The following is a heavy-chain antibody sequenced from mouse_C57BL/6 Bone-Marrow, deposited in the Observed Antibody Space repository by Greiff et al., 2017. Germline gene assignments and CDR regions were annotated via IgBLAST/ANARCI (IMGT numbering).Heavy chain of an antibody. CDR1: GYTFTSYW. Sequence: VQLQQPGAELVMPGASVELSCKASGYTFTSYWMHWVKQRPGQGLEWIGEIDPSDSYTNYNQKFKGKSTLTVDKSSSTAYMQLSSLTSEDSAVYYCARGDYYGSSFDYWGQGTTLTVSS. D-gene: IGHD1-1*01. J-gene: IGHJ2*01. V-gene: IGHV1-69*01. CDR2: IDPSDSYT. CDR3: ARGDYYGSSFDY.